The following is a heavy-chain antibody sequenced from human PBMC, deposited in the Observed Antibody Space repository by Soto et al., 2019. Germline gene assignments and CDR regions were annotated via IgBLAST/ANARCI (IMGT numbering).Heavy chain of an antibody. CDR1: GFTFSSYG. CDR3: ARDMITFGGVIASPLHWFDP. V-gene: IGHV3-33*01. Sequence: QVQLVESGGGVVQPGRSLRLSCAASGFTFSSYGMHWVRQAPGKGLEWVAVIWYDGSNKYYADSVKGRFTISRDNSKNTLDLQMNSLRAEDTAVYYCARDMITFGGVIASPLHWFDPWGQGTLVTVSS. CDR2: IWYDGSNK. J-gene: IGHJ5*02. D-gene: IGHD3-16*02.